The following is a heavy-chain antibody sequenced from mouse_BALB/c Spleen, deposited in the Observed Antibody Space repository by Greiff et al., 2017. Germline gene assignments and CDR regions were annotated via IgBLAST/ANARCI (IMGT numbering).Heavy chain of an antibody. D-gene: IGHD2-1*01. Sequence: EVQLVESGGGLVQPGGSRKLSCAASGFTFSDYGMAWVRQAPGKGPEWVAFISNLAYSIYYADTVTGRFTISRENAKNTLYLEMSSLRSEDTAMYYCARDSGGNSYAMDYWGQGTSVTVSS. CDR2: ISNLAYSI. CDR1: GFTFSDYG. J-gene: IGHJ4*01. V-gene: IGHV5-15*02. CDR3: ARDSGGNSYAMDY.